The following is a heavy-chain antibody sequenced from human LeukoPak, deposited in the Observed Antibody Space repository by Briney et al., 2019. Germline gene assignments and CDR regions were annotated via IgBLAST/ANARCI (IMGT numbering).Heavy chain of an antibody. D-gene: IGHD3-3*01. V-gene: IGHV3-23*01. CDR3: ARTGRGYYDFWSGYPRAAFDI. CDR1: GFTFSSYA. Sequence: GGSLRLSCAASGFTFSSYAMSWVRQAPGKGLEWVSAISGSGGSTYYADSVKGRFTISRDNSKNTLYLQMNSLRAEDTAVYYCARTGRGYYDFWSGYPRAAFDIWGQGTMVTVSS. J-gene: IGHJ3*02. CDR2: ISGSGGST.